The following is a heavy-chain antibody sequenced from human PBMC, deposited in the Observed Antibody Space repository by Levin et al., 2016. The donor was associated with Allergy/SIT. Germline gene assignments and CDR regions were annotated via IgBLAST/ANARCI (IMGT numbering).Heavy chain of an antibody. V-gene: IGHV3-53*01. D-gene: IGHD3-22*01. CDR1: GFMFGNYG. CDR3: ARACDSTGCLDY. J-gene: IGHJ4*02. CDR2: TFSGGST. Sequence: GESLKISCVASGFMFGNYGMSWVRQAPGKGLEWVSVTFSGGSTYYADSVKGRFTISRDSSKNMLYLQMNSLRAEDTAVYYCARACDSTGCLDYWGQGTLVTVSS.